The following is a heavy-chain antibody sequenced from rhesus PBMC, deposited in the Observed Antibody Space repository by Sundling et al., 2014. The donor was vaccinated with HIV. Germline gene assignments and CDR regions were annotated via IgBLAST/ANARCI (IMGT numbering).Heavy chain of an antibody. D-gene: IGHD3-16*01. J-gene: IGHJ4*01. CDR3: ARDPYYFGDTYYQVSLFDS. CDR1: GGSITNNY. V-gene: IGHV4-173*01. Sequence: QVQLQESGPGLVKPSETLSLTCAVSGGSITNNYWSWIRQSPGKGLEWIGRVSGAVGSTEYSPSLKSRVSISKDTSKNQFSLNLTSVTAADTAVYYCARDPYYFGDTYYQVSLFDSWGQGVLVTVSS. CDR2: VSGAVGST.